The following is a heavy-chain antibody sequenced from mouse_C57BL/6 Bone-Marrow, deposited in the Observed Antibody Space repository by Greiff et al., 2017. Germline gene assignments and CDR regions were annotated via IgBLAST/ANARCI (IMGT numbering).Heavy chain of an antibody. CDR3: THYYYGSYYFDY. CDR1: GFNIKDDY. J-gene: IGHJ2*01. CDR2: IDPENGDT. Sequence: QLQQSGAELVRPGASVKLSCTASGFNIKDDYMHWVKQRPEQGLEWIGWIDPENGDTEYASKFQGKATITADTSSNTAYLQLSSLTSEDTAVYYCTHYYYGSYYFDYWGQGTTLTVSS. D-gene: IGHD1-1*01. V-gene: IGHV14-4*01.